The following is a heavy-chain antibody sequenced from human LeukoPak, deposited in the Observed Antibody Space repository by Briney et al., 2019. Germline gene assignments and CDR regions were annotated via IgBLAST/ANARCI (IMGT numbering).Heavy chain of an antibody. D-gene: IGHD1-1*01. V-gene: IGHV3-11*01. CDR3: ARDPEYSDK. CDR1: GFIFGDFF. J-gene: IGHJ4*02. CDR2: ITSSGDSI. Sequence: KTGGSLRLSCVGSGFIFGDFFMNWIRQAPRKGLEWISFITSSGDSIYYADSVKGRFTVFRDNAKNSLYLQMNSLRAEDTAVYFCARDPEYSDKWGQGTLVSVSS.